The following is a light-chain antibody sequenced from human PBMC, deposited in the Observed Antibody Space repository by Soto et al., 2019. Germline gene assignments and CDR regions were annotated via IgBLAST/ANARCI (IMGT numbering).Light chain of an antibody. V-gene: IGKV3-11*01. CDR1: QSVSSY. CDR2: DAS. Sequence: VLTQSPSPLSLSPGERANPSCRASQSVSSYLAWYQQKPGQAPRLLIYDASNRATGIPARFSGSGSGTDFNLTISSLETEDFAVYYCQQRSNWPITFGQGTRLEIK. J-gene: IGKJ5*01. CDR3: QQRSNWPIT.